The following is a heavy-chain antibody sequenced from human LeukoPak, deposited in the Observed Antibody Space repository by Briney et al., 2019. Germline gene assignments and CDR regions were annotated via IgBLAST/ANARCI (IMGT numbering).Heavy chain of an antibody. J-gene: IGHJ4*02. V-gene: IGHV4-39*07. CDR2: IYYSESTHYNPSLKSGST. CDR3: ARGDWVH. Sequence: SETLSLTCTVSGGSISSSTYYWGWIRQPPGKGLEWIGSIYYSESTHYNPSLKSGSTYYNPSLKSRVTISLDTSKNQFSLKLSSVTAADTAVYYCARGDWVHWGQGTLVTVSS. D-gene: IGHD3-9*01. CDR1: GGSISSSTYY.